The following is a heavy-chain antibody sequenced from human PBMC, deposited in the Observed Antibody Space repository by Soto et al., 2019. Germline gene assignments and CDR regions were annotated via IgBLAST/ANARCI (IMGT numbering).Heavy chain of an antibody. Sequence: QMQLVQSGPEVKKPGTSVKVSCKASGFTFTSSAVQWVRQARGQRLEWIGWIVVGSGNTNYAQKFQERVTITRDMATSTAYMELSSLRSEDTAVYYCAADARDGYTLAYWGQGTLVTVSS. CDR1: GFTFTSSA. D-gene: IGHD5-12*01. J-gene: IGHJ4*02. CDR3: AADARDGYTLAY. V-gene: IGHV1-58*01. CDR2: IVVGSGNT.